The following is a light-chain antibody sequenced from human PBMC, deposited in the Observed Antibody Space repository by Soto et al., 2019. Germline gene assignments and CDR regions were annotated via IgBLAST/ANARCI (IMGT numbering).Light chain of an antibody. CDR1: QSISSW. Sequence: DIQMTQPPSTLAASVGDRVTITCRASQSISSWLAWYQQKPGKAPKLLIYDASSLESGVPSRFSGSGSGTEFILTISSLQPDDFATYYCQQYNSYRTFGQGTKVDIK. J-gene: IGKJ1*01. V-gene: IGKV1-5*01. CDR2: DAS. CDR3: QQYNSYRT.